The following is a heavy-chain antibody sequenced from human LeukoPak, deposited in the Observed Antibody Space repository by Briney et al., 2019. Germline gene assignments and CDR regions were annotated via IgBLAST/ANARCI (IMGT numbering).Heavy chain of an antibody. Sequence: GGSLRLSCAASGFTVSSNYMSWVRQAPGKGLEWVSAISGSGGSTYYADSVKGRFTISRDNSKNTLYLQMNSLRAEDKAVYYCAKDMMVGAPVPHPFDYWGQGTLVT. CDR2: ISGSGGST. D-gene: IGHD1-26*01. V-gene: IGHV3-23*01. CDR1: GFTVSSNY. J-gene: IGHJ4*02. CDR3: AKDMMVGAPVPHPFDY.